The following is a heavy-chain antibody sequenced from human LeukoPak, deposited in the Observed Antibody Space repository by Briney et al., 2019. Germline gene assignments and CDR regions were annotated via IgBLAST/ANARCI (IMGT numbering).Heavy chain of an antibody. Sequence: ASVKVSCKASGYTFTGYYMHWVRQAPGQGLEWMGWINPNSGGTNYAQKFQGRVTMTRDTSISTAYMELSRLRSDDTAVYYCARDLGFRYCTNGVCYKPYYYYMDVWGKGTTVTVSS. D-gene: IGHD2-8*01. CDR2: INPNSGGT. CDR3: ARDLGFRYCTNGVCYKPYYYYMDV. J-gene: IGHJ6*03. V-gene: IGHV1-2*02. CDR1: GYTFTGYY.